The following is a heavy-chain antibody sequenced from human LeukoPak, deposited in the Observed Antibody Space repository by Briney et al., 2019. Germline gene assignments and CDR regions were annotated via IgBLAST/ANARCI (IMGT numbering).Heavy chain of an antibody. CDR3: ARVRGGYCSSTSCYLNYYYYMDV. D-gene: IGHD2-2*01. Sequence: GGSLRLSCAASGFTFSDYYMSWIRQAPGKGLEWVSYISSSGSTIYYVDSVKGRFTISRDNAKNSLYLQMNSLRAEDTAVYYCARVRGGYCSSTSCYLNYYYYMDVWGKGTTVTVSS. CDR1: GFTFSDYY. V-gene: IGHV3-11*04. J-gene: IGHJ6*03. CDR2: ISSSGSTI.